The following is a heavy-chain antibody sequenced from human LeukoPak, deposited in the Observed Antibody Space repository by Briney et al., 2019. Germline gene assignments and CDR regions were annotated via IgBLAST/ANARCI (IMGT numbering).Heavy chain of an antibody. D-gene: IGHD3-9*01. CDR1: GGTFSSYA. V-gene: IGHV1-69*05. CDR3: ARERETDYDILTGYWRYFDY. Sequence: ASVKVSCKASGGTFSSYAISWVRQAPGQGLEWMGRIIPIFGTANYAQKFQGRVTITTDESTSTAYVELSSLRSEDTAVYYCARERETDYDILTGYWRYFDYWGQGTLVTVSS. CDR2: IIPIFGTA. J-gene: IGHJ4*02.